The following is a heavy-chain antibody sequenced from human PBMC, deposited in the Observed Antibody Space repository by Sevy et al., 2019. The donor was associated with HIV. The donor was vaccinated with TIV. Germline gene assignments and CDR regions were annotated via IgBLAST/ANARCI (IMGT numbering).Heavy chain of an antibody. CDR3: NIDITGSTRSFLLVY. CDR2: IKSKTDGGTT. Sequence: GGSLRLSCAASGFTFSNAWMNWVRQAPGKGLEWVGRIKSKTDGGTTDYAAPVKGRFIISRDDSKTTLYLQMNSLKTEDTAVYYCNIDITGSTRSFLLVYWGQGTLVTVSS. V-gene: IGHV3-15*07. D-gene: IGHD1-7*01. CDR1: GFTFSNAW. J-gene: IGHJ4*02.